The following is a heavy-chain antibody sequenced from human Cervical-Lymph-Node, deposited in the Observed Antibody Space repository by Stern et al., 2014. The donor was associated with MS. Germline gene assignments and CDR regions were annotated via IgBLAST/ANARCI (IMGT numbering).Heavy chain of an antibody. CDR1: GYTFTSYG. V-gene: IGHV1-18*01. Sequence: VHLVESGAEVKKPGASVKVSCKASGYTFTSYGISWVRQAPGQGLEWMGWISAYNGNTNYAQKLQGRVTMTTDTSTSTAYMELRSVRSDDTAVYYCARDTRDWNYVRSPFDYWGQGTLVTVSS. CDR3: ARDTRDWNYVRSPFDY. CDR2: ISAYNGNT. D-gene: IGHD1-7*01. J-gene: IGHJ4*02.